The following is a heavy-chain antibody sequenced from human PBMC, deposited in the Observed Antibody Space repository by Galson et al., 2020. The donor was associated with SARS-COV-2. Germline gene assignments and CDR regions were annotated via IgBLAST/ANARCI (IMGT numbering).Heavy chain of an antibody. CDR3: AKGTTVVLLEGYFDY. Sequence: TGGSLRLSCAASGFTFSSYGMHWVRQAPGKGLEWVAVISYDGSNKYYADSVKGRFTISRDNSKNTLYLQMNSLRAEDTAVYYCAKGTTVVLLEGYFDYWGQGTLVTVSS. J-gene: IGHJ4*02. D-gene: IGHD4-17*01. CDR1: GFTFSSYG. CDR2: ISYDGSNK. V-gene: IGHV3-30*18.